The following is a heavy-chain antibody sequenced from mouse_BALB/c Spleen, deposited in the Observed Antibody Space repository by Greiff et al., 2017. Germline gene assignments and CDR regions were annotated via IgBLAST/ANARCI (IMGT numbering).Heavy chain of an antibody. J-gene: IGHJ3*01. CDR2: IDPANGNT. CDR1: GFTFTDTY. CDR3: AREPLAY. V-gene: IGHV14-3*02. Sequence: LVESGAELVKPGASVKLSCTASGFTFTDTYMHWVKQRPEQGLEWIGRIDPANGNTKYDPKFQGKATITADTSSNTAYLQLSSLTSEDTAVYYCAREPLAYWGQGTLVTVSA.